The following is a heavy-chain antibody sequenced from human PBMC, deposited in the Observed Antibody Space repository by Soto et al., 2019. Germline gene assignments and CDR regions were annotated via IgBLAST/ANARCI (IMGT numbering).Heavy chain of an antibody. J-gene: IGHJ3*02. Sequence: QVQLQESGPGLVKPSQTLSLTCTVSGGSISSGGYYWSWIRQHPGKGLEWIGYIYYSGSTYYNPSLKSRVHISVDTSKIQFSLKLSSVTAADTAVYYCARDNSDSSGYTNDAFDIWGQGTMVTVSS. CDR1: GGSISSGGYY. V-gene: IGHV4-31*03. D-gene: IGHD3-22*01. CDR3: ARDNSDSSGYTNDAFDI. CDR2: IYYSGST.